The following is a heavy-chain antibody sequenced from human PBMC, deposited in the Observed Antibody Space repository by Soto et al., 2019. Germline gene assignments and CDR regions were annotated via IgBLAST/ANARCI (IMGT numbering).Heavy chain of an antibody. CDR3: ARQSCFGGACYSFLTFDY. J-gene: IGHJ4*02. CDR1: GYSFTSYW. Sequence: GESLKISCKGSGYSFTSYWIGWVRQMPGKGLEWMGIIYPGDSDTRYSPSFQGQVTISADKSISTAYLQWSSLKASDTAMYYCARQSCFGGACYSFLTFDYWGLGTQVTVSS. D-gene: IGHD2-15*01. CDR2: IYPGDSDT. V-gene: IGHV5-51*01.